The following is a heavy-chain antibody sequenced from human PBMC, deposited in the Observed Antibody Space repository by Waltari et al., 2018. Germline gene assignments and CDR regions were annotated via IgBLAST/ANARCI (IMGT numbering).Heavy chain of an antibody. J-gene: IGHJ6*03. D-gene: IGHD2-2*02. CDR1: GGSINTYY. Sequence: QVQLQESGPGLVKPSETLSLTCNVSGGSINTYYWSWIRQPAGKGLEWIGRIYSSGITNYNPSLKSRVTMSVDTSKNQFSLKLSSVTAADTAVYYCARQIVVVPAAIQHYYYYYYMDVWGKGTTVTVSS. CDR3: ARQIVVVPAAIQHYYYYYYMDV. V-gene: IGHV4-4*07. CDR2: IYSSGIT.